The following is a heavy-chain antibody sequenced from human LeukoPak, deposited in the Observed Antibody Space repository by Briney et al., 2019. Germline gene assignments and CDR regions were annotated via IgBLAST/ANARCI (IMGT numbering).Heavy chain of an antibody. Sequence: PSQTLSLTCTVSGGSISSGSYYWSWIRQPAGKGLEWIGRIYTSGSTNYNPSLKSRVTISVDTSKNQFSLKLSSVTAADTAVYCCARQHRPDFWSGYYKAWFDPWGQGTLVTVSS. CDR1: GGSISSGSYY. J-gene: IGHJ5*02. CDR2: IYTSGST. V-gene: IGHV4-61*02. CDR3: ARQHRPDFWSGYYKAWFDP. D-gene: IGHD3-3*01.